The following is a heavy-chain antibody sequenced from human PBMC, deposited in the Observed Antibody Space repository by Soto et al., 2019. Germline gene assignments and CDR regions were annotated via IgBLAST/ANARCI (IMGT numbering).Heavy chain of an antibody. CDR2: ISYDGSNK. CDR1: GFTFSSYG. J-gene: IGHJ3*02. V-gene: IGHV3-30*18. CDR3: AKDFVLRYFDWYDAFDI. D-gene: IGHD3-9*01. Sequence: ESGGGVVQPGRSLRLSCAASGFTFSSYGMHWVRQAPGKGLEWGAVISYDGSNKYYADSVKGRFTISRDNSKNTLYLQMNSLSAEDTAVYYCAKDFVLRYFDWYDAFDIWGQGTMVTVSS.